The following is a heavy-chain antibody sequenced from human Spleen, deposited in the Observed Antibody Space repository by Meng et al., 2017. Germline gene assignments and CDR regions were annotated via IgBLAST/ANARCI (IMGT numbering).Heavy chain of an antibody. CDR2: INHSGST. CDR3: ARTDRYSSTWSDY. Sequence: GSLRLSCAASKFIFSDYSMNWIRQPPGKGLEWIGEINHSGSTNYNPSLRSRVTISVDTSKIQFSLKLSSVTAADTAVYYCARTDRYSSTWSDYWGQGTLVTVSS. V-gene: IGHV4-34*01. D-gene: IGHD6-13*01. CDR1: KFIFSDYS. J-gene: IGHJ4*02.